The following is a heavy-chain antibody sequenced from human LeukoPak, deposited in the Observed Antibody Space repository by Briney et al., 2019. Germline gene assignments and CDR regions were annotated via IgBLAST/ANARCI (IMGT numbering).Heavy chain of an antibody. V-gene: IGHV1-46*01. Sequence: GPVKVSCKASGYTFTGYYMHWVRQAPGQGLEWMGIINPSGGSTSYAQKFQGRVTMTRDTSTSTVYMELSSLRSEDTAVYYCARVGATSDFDYWGQGTLVTVSS. CDR2: INPSGGST. J-gene: IGHJ4*02. D-gene: IGHD1-26*01. CDR3: ARVGATSDFDY. CDR1: GYTFTGYY.